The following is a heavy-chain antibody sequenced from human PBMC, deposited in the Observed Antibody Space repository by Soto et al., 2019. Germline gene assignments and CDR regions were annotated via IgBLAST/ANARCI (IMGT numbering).Heavy chain of an antibody. J-gene: IGHJ1*01. V-gene: IGHV3-9*01. D-gene: IGHD3-16*01. CDR1: RFMFEDFA. Sequence: LRLSCTVSRFMFEDFAMHWVRQAPGQGLEWVSGINWNGVNKGYAESVLGRFTISRDNAKKSLYLDMNYLRPEDTALYFCAKDVDRLGELWGYFQSWGQGTMVTVSS. CDR3: AKDVDRLGELWGYFQS. CDR2: INWNGVNK.